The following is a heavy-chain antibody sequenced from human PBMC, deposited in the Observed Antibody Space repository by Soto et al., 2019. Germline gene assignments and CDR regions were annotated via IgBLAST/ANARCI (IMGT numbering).Heavy chain of an antibody. CDR1: GYTFSNYG. V-gene: IGHV1-18*01. J-gene: IGHJ6*02. D-gene: IGHD2-15*01. CDR3: ARRIARYYGMDV. CDR2: ISAYNGNT. Sequence: QVQLVQSGAEVREPGASVKVSCKASGYTFSNYGISWVRQAPGQGLEWMGCISAYNGNTEYAQKFQGRVTMTTDTSTSTAYMELRSLRSDDTAVYYCARRIARYYGMDVWGQGTTVTVPS.